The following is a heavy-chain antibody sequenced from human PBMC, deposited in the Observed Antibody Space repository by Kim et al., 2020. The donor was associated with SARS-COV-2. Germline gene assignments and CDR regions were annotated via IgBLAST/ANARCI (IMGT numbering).Heavy chain of an antibody. CDR3: AKEGVAPTYSVLRYFDWPENWFDP. V-gene: IGHV3-23*01. Sequence: GGSLRLSCAASGFTFSSYAMSWVRQAPGKGLEWVSAISGSGGSTYYADSVKGRFTISRDNSKNTLYLQMNSLRAEDTAVYYCAKEGVAPTYSVLRYFDWPENWFDPWGQGTLVTVSS. D-gene: IGHD3-9*01. CDR2: ISGSGGST. CDR1: GFTFSSYA. J-gene: IGHJ5*02.